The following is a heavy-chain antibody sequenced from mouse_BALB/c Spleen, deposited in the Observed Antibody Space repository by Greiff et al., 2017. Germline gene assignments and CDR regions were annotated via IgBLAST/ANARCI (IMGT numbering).Heavy chain of an antibody. Sequence: EVHLVESGGGLVKPGGSLKLSCAASGFTFSSYTMSWVRQTPEKRLEWVATISSGGSYTYYPDSVKGRFTISRDNAKNTLYLQMSSLKSEDTAMYYCTRDPRRCFAYWGQGTLVTVSA. D-gene: IGHD1-1*01. CDR2: ISSGGSYT. CDR1: GFTFSSYT. J-gene: IGHJ3*01. CDR3: TRDPRRCFAY. V-gene: IGHV5-6-4*01.